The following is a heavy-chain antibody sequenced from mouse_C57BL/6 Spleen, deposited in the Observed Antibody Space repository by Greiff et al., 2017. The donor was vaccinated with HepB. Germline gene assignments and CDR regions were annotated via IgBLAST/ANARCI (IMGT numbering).Heavy chain of an antibody. V-gene: IGHV1-66*01. CDR3: ARSHYDGYYSWFAY. CDR2: IYPGSGNT. J-gene: IGHJ3*01. CDR1: GYSFTSYY. Sequence: VQLQQSGPELVKPGASVKISCKASGYSFTSYYIHWVKQRPGQGLEWIGWIYPGSGNTKYNEKFKGKATLTADTSSSTAYMQLSSLTSEDSAVYYCARSHYDGYYSWFAYWGQGTLVTVSA. D-gene: IGHD2-3*01.